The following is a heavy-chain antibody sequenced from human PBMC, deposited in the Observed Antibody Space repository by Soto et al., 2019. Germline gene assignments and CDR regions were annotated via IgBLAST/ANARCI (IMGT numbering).Heavy chain of an antibody. CDR1: GGSISSNKW. D-gene: IGHD2-2*01. V-gene: IGHV4-4*02. CDR2: IYHSGST. Sequence: SETLSLTCAVYGGSISSNKWWSLVHQPPVKVLEWIGEIYHSGSTNYNPSLKSRVTISLDKSKNQFSLKLTSVTAADSAVYYCARDDHIVVVPTSLGAMDVWGQGTTVTVSS. J-gene: IGHJ6*02. CDR3: ARDDHIVVVPTSLGAMDV.